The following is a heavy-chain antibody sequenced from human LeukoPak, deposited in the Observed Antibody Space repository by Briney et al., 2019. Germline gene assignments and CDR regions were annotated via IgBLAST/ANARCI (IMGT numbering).Heavy chain of an antibody. CDR1: DYSISSGYY. V-gene: IGHV4-38-2*01. Sequence: SETLSLTCAVSDYSISSGYYWDWIRQPPGKGLEWIGSMYQSWSTYYNPSLKSRVTISVDTSKNQFSLKLSSVTAADTAVYYCARAPVGSGWVINWFDPWGPGTPVTVSS. J-gene: IGHJ5*02. CDR2: MYQSWST. D-gene: IGHD6-19*01. CDR3: ARAPVGSGWVINWFDP.